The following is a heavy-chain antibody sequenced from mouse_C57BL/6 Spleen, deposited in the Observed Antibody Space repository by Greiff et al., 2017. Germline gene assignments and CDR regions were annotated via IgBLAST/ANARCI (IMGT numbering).Heavy chain of an antibody. D-gene: IGHD3-2*02. CDR2: INPSSGYT. J-gene: IGHJ2*01. V-gene: IGHV1-4*01. CDR1: GYTFTSYT. Sequence: QVQLKESGAELARPGASVKMSCKASGYTFTSYTMHWVKQRPGQGLEWIGDINPSSGYTKYNQKFKGKATLTADKSSSTAYMQLSSLTSEESAVYYCAIGDSSGYFDYWGQGTTLTGSS. CDR3: AIGDSSGYFDY.